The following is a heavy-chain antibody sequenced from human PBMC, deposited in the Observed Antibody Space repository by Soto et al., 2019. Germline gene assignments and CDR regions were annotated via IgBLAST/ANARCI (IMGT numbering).Heavy chain of an antibody. CDR2: IYYSGST. J-gene: IGHJ5*02. D-gene: IGHD6-6*01. CDR3: ARRPNIVSSSYNWFDP. CDR1: GVSISDYY. V-gene: IGHV4-39*01. Sequence: SETRSLTCTVSGVSISDYYWSWIRQPPGKGLEWIGSIYYSGSTYYNPSLKSRVTISVDTSKNQFSLKLSSVTAADTAVYYCARRPNIVSSSYNWFDPWGQGTLVTVSS.